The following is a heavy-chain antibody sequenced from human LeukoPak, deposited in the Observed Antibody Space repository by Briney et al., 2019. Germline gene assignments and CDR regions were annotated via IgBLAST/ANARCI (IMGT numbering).Heavy chain of an antibody. Sequence: GESLKISCKGSGYTFTSYWIAWVRQMPGKGLEWMGTIYSPSFQGQVTISADKSINTAYLQWSSLKASDTAMYYCARRDGYCSSTICYMWFDPWGQGTLVTVSS. CDR1: GYTFTSYW. CDR2: I. CDR3: ARRDGYCSSTICYMWFDP. V-gene: IGHV5-51*01. D-gene: IGHD2-2*02. J-gene: IGHJ5*02.